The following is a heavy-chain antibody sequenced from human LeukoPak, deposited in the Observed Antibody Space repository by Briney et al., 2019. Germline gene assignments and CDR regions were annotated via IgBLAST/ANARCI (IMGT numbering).Heavy chain of an antibody. CDR1: GFAFSTYA. D-gene: IGHD3-9*01. J-gene: IGHJ4*02. CDR2: ISYSGGTT. V-gene: IGHV3-23*01. Sequence: GGSLRLSCAASGFAFSTYAMAWVRQAPGKGLEWVSIISYSGGTTHYADSVKGRFTISGDNSKDTLYLQMNSLRAEDTAIYYCCAKTTGKYPFDNWGQGTLVTVSS. CDR3: CAKTTGKYPFDN.